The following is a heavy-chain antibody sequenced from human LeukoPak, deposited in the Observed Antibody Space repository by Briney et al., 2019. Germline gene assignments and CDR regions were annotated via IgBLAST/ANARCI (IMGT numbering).Heavy chain of an antibody. CDR3: ARNHYYDPSRPIDY. V-gene: IGHV3-21*01. CDR1: GFTFNSYW. J-gene: IGHJ4*02. D-gene: IGHD3-3*01. Sequence: GGSLRLSCAASGFTFNSYWFHWVRQAPGKGLEWVSSISSSSSYIYYADSVKGRFTISRDNAKNSLYLQMNSLRAEDTAVYYCARNHYYDPSRPIDYWGQGTLVTVSS. CDR2: ISSSSSYI.